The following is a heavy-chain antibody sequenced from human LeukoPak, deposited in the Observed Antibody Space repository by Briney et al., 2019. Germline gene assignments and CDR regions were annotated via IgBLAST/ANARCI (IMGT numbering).Heavy chain of an antibody. CDR3: ARGAVAAKFDY. Sequence: GRSLRLSCAASGFTFSSYGMHWVRQAPGKGLEWVAVIWHDGSNKYYADSVKGRFTISRDNSKNTLYLQMNSLRAEDAAVYYCARGAVAAKFDYWGQGTLVTVSS. V-gene: IGHV3-33*01. CDR2: IWHDGSNK. J-gene: IGHJ4*02. D-gene: IGHD6-19*01. CDR1: GFTFSSYG.